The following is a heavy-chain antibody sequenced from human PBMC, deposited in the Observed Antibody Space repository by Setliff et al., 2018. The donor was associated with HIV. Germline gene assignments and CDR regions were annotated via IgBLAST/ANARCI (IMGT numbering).Heavy chain of an antibody. J-gene: IGHJ4*02. CDR2: IYSGGST. CDR1: GFTFGSYA. V-gene: IGHV3-66*02. Sequence: PGGSLRLSCAPSGFTFGSYAMSWVRQAPGKGLEWVSVIYSGGSTYYADSVKGRFTISRDNSKNTLYLQMNSLRAEDTAVYYCARDHSSGWTNDYWGQGTLVTSPQ. D-gene: IGHD6-19*01. CDR3: ARDHSSGWTNDY.